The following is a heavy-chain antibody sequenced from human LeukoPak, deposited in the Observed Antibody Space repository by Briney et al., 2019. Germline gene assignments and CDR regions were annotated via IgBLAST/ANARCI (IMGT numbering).Heavy chain of an antibody. J-gene: IGHJ4*02. D-gene: IGHD1-26*01. CDR2: IYSGGST. CDR3: SRDSWGRPNFDR. V-gene: IGHV3-53*01. CDR1: GFTVSSNY. Sequence: GGSLRLSCAASGFTVSSNYMSWVRQAPGKGLEWVSVIYSGGSTYYADSVKGRFTISRDNSKNTLYLQMNSLRAEDTAVYYCSRDSWGRPNFDRWGQGTLVTVSS.